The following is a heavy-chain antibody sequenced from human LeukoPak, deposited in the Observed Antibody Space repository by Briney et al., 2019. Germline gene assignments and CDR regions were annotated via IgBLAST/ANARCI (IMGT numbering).Heavy chain of an antibody. CDR1: GFTFSSYA. CDR2: ISGSGGNT. D-gene: IGHD3-3*01. CDR3: ATPPPEYYDFWSGYLQGNYFDY. Sequence: PGGSLRLSCAASGFTFSSYAMSWVRQAPGKGVEWVSAISGSGGNTYYPDSVYGRFTISRHNSKNTLYLQMNSLPAEDTAVYYCATPPPEYYDFWSGYLQGNYFDYWGQGTLVTVSS. V-gene: IGHV3-23*01. J-gene: IGHJ4*02.